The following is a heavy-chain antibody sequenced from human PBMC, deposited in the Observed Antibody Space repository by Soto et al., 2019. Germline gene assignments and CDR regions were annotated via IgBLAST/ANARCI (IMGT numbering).Heavy chain of an antibody. Sequence: SETLSLTCTVSGGSISSGDYYWSWIRQPLGKGLEWIGYIYYSGSTYYNPSLKSRVTISVDTSKNQFSLKLSSVTAADTAVYYCARQFGGYYDSSGYFTFDYWGQGTQVTVSS. V-gene: IGHV4-30-4*01. CDR1: GGSISSGDYY. J-gene: IGHJ4*02. CDR3: ARQFGGYYDSSGYFTFDY. CDR2: IYYSGST. D-gene: IGHD3-22*01.